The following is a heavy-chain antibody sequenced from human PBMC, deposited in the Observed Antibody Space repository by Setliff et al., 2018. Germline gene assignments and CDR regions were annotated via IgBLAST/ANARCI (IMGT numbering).Heavy chain of an antibody. D-gene: IGHD1-26*01. J-gene: IGHJ6*02. CDR3: ARDNPIVGATDYALDV. CDR1: GGSISSGSYY. V-gene: IGHV4-61*02. Sequence: PSETLSLTCAVSGGSISSGSYYWSWIRQPAGKGLEWVGRLHTSGSTNYNPSLKSRVTISVDTSKNQFSLNLSSVTAADTAVYFCARDNPIVGATDYALDVWGQETTVTVSS. CDR2: LHTSGST.